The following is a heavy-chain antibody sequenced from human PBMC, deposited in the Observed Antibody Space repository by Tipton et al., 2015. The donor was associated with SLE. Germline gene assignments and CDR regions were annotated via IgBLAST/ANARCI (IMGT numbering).Heavy chain of an antibody. CDR3: AREGIAVAGTPQAEFGY. J-gene: IGHJ4*02. Sequence: LSLTCTVSGGSISSGDYYWSWIRQPPGKGLEWIGYIYYSGSTYYNPSLKSRVTISVDTSKNQFSLKLSSVTAADTAVYYCAREGIAVAGTPQAEFGYWGQGTLVTVSS. CDR2: IYYSGST. CDR1: GGSISSGDYY. D-gene: IGHD6-19*01. V-gene: IGHV4-30-4*01.